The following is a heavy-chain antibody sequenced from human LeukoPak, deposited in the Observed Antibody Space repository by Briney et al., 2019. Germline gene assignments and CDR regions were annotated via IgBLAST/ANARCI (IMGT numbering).Heavy chain of an antibody. Sequence: GGSLRLSCAASGFTFSNFGMSWVRQAPGRGLEWVSGISGGGDTIYYAESVKGRFTISRDNSKNTLFLQMNSLSAEDTAVYYCAKTNGYYDYWGQGTLVAVSS. D-gene: IGHD3-22*01. V-gene: IGHV3-23*01. CDR2: ISGGGDTI. CDR1: GFTFSNFG. CDR3: AKTNGYYDY. J-gene: IGHJ4*02.